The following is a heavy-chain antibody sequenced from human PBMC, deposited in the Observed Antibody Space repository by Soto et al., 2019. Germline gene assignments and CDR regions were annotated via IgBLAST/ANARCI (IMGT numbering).Heavy chain of an antibody. V-gene: IGHV3-30*18. CDR2: ISYDGSNK. CDR3: AKDRAPGSGYYYGMEV. CDR1: GFTFGSYG. D-gene: IGHD1-26*01. Sequence: PGWSLRLSCAASGFTFGSYGMHLVRQAPGKGLEWVAVISYDGSNKYYADSVKGRFTISRDNSKNTLYLQMNSLRAEDTAVYYCAKDRAPGSGYYYGMEVWGQGTKVTVSS. J-gene: IGHJ6*02.